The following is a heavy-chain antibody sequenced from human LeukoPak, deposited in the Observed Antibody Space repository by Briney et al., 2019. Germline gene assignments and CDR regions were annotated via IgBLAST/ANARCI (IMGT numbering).Heavy chain of an antibody. CDR3: ARTYYFDGSGYYDD. CDR1: GYTFISNW. J-gene: IGHJ4*02. V-gene: IGHV5-51*01. D-gene: IGHD3-22*01. CDR2: IYPGDSDT. Sequence: GESLKISCKGSGYTFISNWIGWVRQMPGKGLEWMGIIYPGDSDTRYNPSFQGQVTISADKSINTAYLQWSSLKASDTAMYYCARTYYFDGSGYYDDWGQRTLVTVSS.